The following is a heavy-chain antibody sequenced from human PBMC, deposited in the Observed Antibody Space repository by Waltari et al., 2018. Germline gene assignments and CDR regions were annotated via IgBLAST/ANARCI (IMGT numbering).Heavy chain of an antibody. J-gene: IGHJ4*02. Sequence: QVQLQESGPGLVKPSQTLSLTCTVSGGSISSGSYYWSWIRQPAGKGLEWIGYIYTSGSTNYNPSLKRRVTISVDTSKNQFSLKLSSVTAADTAVYYCARENIVGTWEYYFDYWGQGTLVTVSS. D-gene: IGHD1-26*01. CDR1: GGSISSGSYY. V-gene: IGHV4-61*09. CDR2: IYTSGST. CDR3: ARENIVGTWEYYFDY.